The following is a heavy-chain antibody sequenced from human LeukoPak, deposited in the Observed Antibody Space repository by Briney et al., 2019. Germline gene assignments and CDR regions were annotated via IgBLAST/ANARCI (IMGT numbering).Heavy chain of an antibody. Sequence: GGSLRLSCAASGFTFSNYSMNWVRQAPGKGLEWVSYISNSGSTIYYADSVKGRFTISRDNAKNSLYLQMNSLRAEDTAVYYCARSSSRYCSGGSCYSGVLGYFDYWGQGTLVTVSS. V-gene: IGHV3-48*01. J-gene: IGHJ4*02. CDR3: ARSSSRYCSGGSCYSGVLGYFDY. CDR2: ISNSGSTI. D-gene: IGHD2-15*01. CDR1: GFTFSNYS.